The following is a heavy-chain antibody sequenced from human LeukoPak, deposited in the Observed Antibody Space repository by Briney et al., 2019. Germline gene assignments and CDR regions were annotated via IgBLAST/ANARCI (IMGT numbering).Heavy chain of an antibody. V-gene: IGHV4-59*02. CDR3: ARGVTS. CDR2: SHTTGRT. J-gene: IGHJ5*02. CDR1: GGSVGSQY. D-gene: IGHD2-21*02. Sequence: SETLSLTCSVSGGSVGSQYWSWTRQSPVTGLEWIGYSHTTGRTNYNPSLESRVTISVDTSKNQFSLKLTSVTAADTAVYYCARGVTSWGQGILVTVSS.